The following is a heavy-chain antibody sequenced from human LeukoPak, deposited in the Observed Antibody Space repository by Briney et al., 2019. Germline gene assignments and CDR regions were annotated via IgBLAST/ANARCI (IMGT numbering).Heavy chain of an antibody. J-gene: IGHJ4*02. D-gene: IGHD3-3*01. V-gene: IGHV1-46*01. Sequence: ASVKVSCKASGYTFTSYYMHWVRQAPGQGLEWMGIINPSGGSTSYAQKFQGRVTMTRDMSTSTVYMELSSLRSEDTAVYYCARASYYDFWSGYSQDFDDWGQGTLVTVSS. CDR3: ARASYYDFWSGYSQDFDD. CDR1: GYTFTSYY. CDR2: INPSGGST.